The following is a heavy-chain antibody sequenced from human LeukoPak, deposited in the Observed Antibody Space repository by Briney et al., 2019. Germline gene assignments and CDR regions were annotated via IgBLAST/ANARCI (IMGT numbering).Heavy chain of an antibody. V-gene: IGHV1-2*02. CDR1: GYTFTGYY. CDR3: ATQRGSYLWGTDFDY. J-gene: IGHJ4*02. CDR2: INPNSGDT. D-gene: IGHD3-16*01. Sequence: DSVKVSCKASGYTFTGYYMHWVRQAPGQGLEWVGWINPNSGDTKYAQKFQGRVTMTRDTSISTAYMELSRLRSDDAAVYYCATQRGSYLWGTDFDYWGKGTLVT.